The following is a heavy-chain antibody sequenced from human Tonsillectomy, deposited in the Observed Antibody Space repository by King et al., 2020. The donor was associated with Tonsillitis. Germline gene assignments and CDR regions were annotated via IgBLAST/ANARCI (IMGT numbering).Heavy chain of an antibody. CDR2: ISYDGSNE. D-gene: IGHD4-17*01. Sequence: VQLVESGGGVVQPGRSLRLSCAASGFTFSNYGMHWVRQAPGKGLEWVAVISYDGSNEYYTDSVKGRFTISRDNSKRTLYLQMNSLRADDTAVYYCARWHGDYEDYFDYGGQGTLVTVSS. CDR1: GFTFSNYG. CDR3: ARWHGDYEDYFDY. J-gene: IGHJ4*02. V-gene: IGHV3-33*05.